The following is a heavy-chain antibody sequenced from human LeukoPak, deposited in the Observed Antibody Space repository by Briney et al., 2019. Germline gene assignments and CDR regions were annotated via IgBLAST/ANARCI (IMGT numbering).Heavy chain of an antibody. CDR2: IRYDGSNK. J-gene: IGHJ4*02. Sequence: GGSLRLSCAASGFTFSSYGMHWVRQAPGKGLEWVAFIRYDGSNKYYADSVKGRFTISRDNSKNTLYLQMNSLRAEDTAVYYCAKDGKQQLAEYYFDYWGQGTLVTVSS. CDR1: GFTFSSYG. V-gene: IGHV3-30*02. D-gene: IGHD6-13*01. CDR3: AKDGKQQLAEYYFDY.